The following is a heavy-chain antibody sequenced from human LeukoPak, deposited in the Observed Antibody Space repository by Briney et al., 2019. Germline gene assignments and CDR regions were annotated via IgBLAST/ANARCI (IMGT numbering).Heavy chain of an antibody. V-gene: IGHV1-8*01. D-gene: IGHD3-9*01. Sequence: ASVKVSCKASGYTFTSYDINWVRQATGQGLEWVGWMNPNSGNTGYAQKFQGRVTMTRNTSISTAYMELSSLRSEDTAVYYCARGRGVRYFDWYLNRNWFDRWGQGTLVTVSS. CDR3: ARGRGVRYFDWYLNRNWFDR. J-gene: IGHJ5*02. CDR1: GYTFTSYD. CDR2: MNPNSGNT.